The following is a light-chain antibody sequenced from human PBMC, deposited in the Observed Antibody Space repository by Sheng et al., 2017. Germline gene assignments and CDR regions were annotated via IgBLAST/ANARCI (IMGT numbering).Light chain of an antibody. V-gene: IGKV3-15*01. CDR3: QQYNNWPPGA. Sequence: DIVLTQSPGTLSLSPGERATLSCWASQSVGSNLAWYQQKPGQAPRLLIAGASTRATGIPARFSGSGSGTEFSLTISSLQSEDFAVYYCQQYNNWPPGAFGPGTKVDIK. CDR2: GAS. CDR1: QSVGSN. J-gene: IGKJ3*01.